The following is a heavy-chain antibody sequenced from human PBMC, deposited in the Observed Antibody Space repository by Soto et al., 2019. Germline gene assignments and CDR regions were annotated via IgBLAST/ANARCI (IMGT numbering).Heavy chain of an antibody. D-gene: IGHD3-3*01. CDR2: ISGSGTNT. Sequence: EVQLLESGGGLVQPGGSLRLSCAASGFTFSTYAMTWVRQAPGQGLEWVSGISGSGTNTYHAESVKGRFTPSRDNSTNPLYLQMNSLRAEDTAIYYCTKGHHFDFWTGYSNYFDPWGQGTMVTVAS. CDR3: TKGHHFDFWTGYSNYFDP. J-gene: IGHJ5*02. V-gene: IGHV3-23*01. CDR1: GFTFSTYA.